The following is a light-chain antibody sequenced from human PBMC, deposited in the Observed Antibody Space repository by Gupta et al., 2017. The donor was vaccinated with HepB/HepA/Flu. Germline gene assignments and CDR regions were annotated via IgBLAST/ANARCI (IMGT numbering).Light chain of an antibody. CDR2: GAS. CDR1: QTISSY. V-gene: IGKV1-39*01. CDR3: QQTYSAST. J-gene: IGKJ3*01. Sequence: DIQMTQSPSSQSASVGDRVTITCRASQTISSYLNWYQQKSGKAPKLLIYGASSLQSGVPSRFSGSGSGTDFTLTISRLQPEDFATYFCQQTYSASTFGPGTKVEIK.